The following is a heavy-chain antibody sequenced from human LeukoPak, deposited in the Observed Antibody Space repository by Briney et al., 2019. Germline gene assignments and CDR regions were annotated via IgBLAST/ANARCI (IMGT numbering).Heavy chain of an antibody. D-gene: IGHD1-14*01. CDR2: IYYSGST. V-gene: IGHV4-59*01. Sequence: SETLSLTCTVSGGSISSYYWSWIRQPPGKGLEWIGYIYYSGSTNYNPSLKSRVTISVDTSKNQFSLKLSSVTAADTAVYYCARVGRPHSPPIRYFDYWGQGTLVTVSS. CDR1: GGSISSYY. CDR3: ARVGRPHSPPIRYFDY. J-gene: IGHJ4*02.